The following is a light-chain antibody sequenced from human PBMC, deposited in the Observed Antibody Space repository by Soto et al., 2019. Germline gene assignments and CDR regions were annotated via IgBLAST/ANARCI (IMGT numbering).Light chain of an antibody. CDR2: DVT. J-gene: IGLJ2*01. CDR3: CSYAGTLSLL. CDR1: SSDIGDYNY. Sequence: QSALTQPRSVSGSPGQSVTLSCTETSSDIGDYNYVSWYQQHPGKAPKLMIYDVTRRPLGVPDRFSGSKSGNTASLTISGLQAEDEADYYCCSYAGTLSLLFGGGTQLTVL. V-gene: IGLV2-11*01.